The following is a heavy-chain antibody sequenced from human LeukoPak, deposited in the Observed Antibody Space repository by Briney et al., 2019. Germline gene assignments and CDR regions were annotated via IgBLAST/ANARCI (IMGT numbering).Heavy chain of an antibody. Sequence: ASVKISCKASGYTFTDYYMHWVQQAPGKGLEWMGRVDPEDGETIYAEKFQGRVTITADTSTDTAYMELSSLRSEDTAVYYCATLKLELDFDYWGQGTLVTVSS. J-gene: IGHJ4*02. D-gene: IGHD1-7*01. CDR2: VDPEDGET. CDR3: ATLKLELDFDY. V-gene: IGHV1-69-2*01. CDR1: GYTFTDYY.